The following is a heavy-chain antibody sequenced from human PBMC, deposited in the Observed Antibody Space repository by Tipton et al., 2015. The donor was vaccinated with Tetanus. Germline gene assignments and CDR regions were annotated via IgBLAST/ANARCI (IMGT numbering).Heavy chain of an antibody. CDR2: IYDSGST. CDR3: ARVKGTYNHYGLDV. Sequence: TLSLTCAVSGGSISSGDYSWSWIRQPPGKGLEWIGYIYDSGSTYYNPSLKSRVTISEDRSKNQISLRPRSVTAADTAVYYCARVKGTYNHYGLDVWGQGTTVTVAS. V-gene: IGHV4-30-2*01. J-gene: IGHJ6*02. D-gene: IGHD3-10*01. CDR1: GGSISSGDYS.